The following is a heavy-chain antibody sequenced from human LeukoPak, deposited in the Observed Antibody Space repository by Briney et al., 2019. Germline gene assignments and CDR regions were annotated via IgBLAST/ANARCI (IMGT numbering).Heavy chain of an antibody. V-gene: IGHV1-2*02. CDR1: GYTFTCYY. CDR3: AREYSSSWYDYNWFDP. D-gene: IGHD6-13*01. CDR2: INPNSGGT. J-gene: IGHJ5*02. Sequence: GASVKVSCKASGYTFTCYYMHWVRQAPGQGLEWMGWINPNSGGTNYAQKFQGRVTMTRDTSISTAYMELGRLRSDDTAVYYCAREYSSSWYDYNWFDPWGQGTLVTVSS.